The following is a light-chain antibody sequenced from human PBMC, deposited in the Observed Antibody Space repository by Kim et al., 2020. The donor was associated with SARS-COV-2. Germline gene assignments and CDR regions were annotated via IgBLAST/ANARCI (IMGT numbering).Light chain of an antibody. CDR1: SSNIGSNY. Sequence: GQKVTLSCSGSSSNIGSNYVSWYQQLPGTAPKLLIYDSNKRPSGIPARFSGFKSGTSATLDITGLQTGDEADYYCGSWDSSLSTYLFGPGTKVTVL. CDR2: DSN. CDR3: GSWDSSLSTYL. V-gene: IGLV1-51*01. J-gene: IGLJ1*01.